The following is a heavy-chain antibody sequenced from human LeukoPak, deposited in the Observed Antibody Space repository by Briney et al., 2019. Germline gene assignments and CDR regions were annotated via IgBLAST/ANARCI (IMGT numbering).Heavy chain of an antibody. Sequence: GASVKVSCKASGYTFTSYGISWVRQAPGKGLEWVSAISGSGGSTYYADSVKGRFTISRDNSKNTLYLQMNSLRAEDTAVYYCAKDPPKSPYYYDSSGYYRPQTFDYWGQGTLVTVSS. CDR3: AKDPPKSPYYYDSSGYYRPQTFDY. CDR1: GYTFTSYG. CDR2: ISGSGGST. V-gene: IGHV3-23*01. J-gene: IGHJ4*02. D-gene: IGHD3-22*01.